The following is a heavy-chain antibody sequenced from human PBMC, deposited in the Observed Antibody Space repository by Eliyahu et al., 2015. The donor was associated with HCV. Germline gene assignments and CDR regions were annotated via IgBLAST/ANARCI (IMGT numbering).Heavy chain of an antibody. CDR2: IKSKTDGGTT. CDR3: TTGAPGGFDYYLDV. D-gene: IGHD3-10*01. Sequence: EVQLVESGGGLVKPGGSLXLSCASSGXTFXXXGMSWVRQAGGKXVEWIGRIKSKTDGGTTDYAAPVKGRFTISRDDSKSTLYLQMNSLKTEDTAVYYCTTGAPGGFDYYLDVWGQGTTVTVSS. J-gene: IGHJ6*03. V-gene: IGHV3-15*01. CDR1: GXTFXXXG.